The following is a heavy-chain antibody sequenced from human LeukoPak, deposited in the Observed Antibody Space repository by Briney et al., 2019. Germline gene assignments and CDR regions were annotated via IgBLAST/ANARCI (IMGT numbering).Heavy chain of an antibody. CDR1: GYTFTSYG. V-gene: IGHV7-4-1*02. D-gene: IGHD3-10*01. J-gene: IGHJ5*02. CDR2: INTNTGNP. CDR3: ARDRLGELLVGRWFDP. Sequence: ASVKVSCKASGYTFTSYGISWVRQAPGQGLEWMGWINTNTGNPTYAQGFTGRFVFSLDTSVSTAYLQISSLKAEDTAVYYCARDRLGELLVGRWFDPWGQGTLVTVSS.